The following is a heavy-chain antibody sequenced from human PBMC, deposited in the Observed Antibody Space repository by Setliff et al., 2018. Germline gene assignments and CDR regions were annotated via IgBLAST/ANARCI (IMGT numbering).Heavy chain of an antibody. CDR3: AVLCDISGYYYHDAFDI. CDR2: ISSSSDYL. CDR1: GFTFRHYN. Sequence: GGSLRLSCAASGFTFRHYNVNWVRQAPGKWLEWVSSISSSSDYLYYADAVRGRFTISRDNAKNSLYLQMNSLRAEDTAVYYCAVLCDISGYYYHDAFDIWGQGTMVTVSS. V-gene: IGHV3-21*01. D-gene: IGHD3-22*01. J-gene: IGHJ3*02.